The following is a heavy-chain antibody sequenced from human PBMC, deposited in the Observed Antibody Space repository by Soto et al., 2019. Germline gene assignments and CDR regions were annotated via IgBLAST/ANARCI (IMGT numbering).Heavy chain of an antibody. Sequence: PSETLSLTCAVYGGSFSGYYWSWIRQPPGKGLEWIGEINHSGSTNYNPSLKSRVTISVDTSKNQFSLKLSSVTAADTAVYYRARVLMVYATRGNYYYYYGMDVWGQGTTVTVSS. V-gene: IGHV4-34*01. D-gene: IGHD2-8*01. J-gene: IGHJ6*02. CDR3: ARVLMVYATRGNYYYYYGMDV. CDR2: INHSGST. CDR1: GGSFSGYY.